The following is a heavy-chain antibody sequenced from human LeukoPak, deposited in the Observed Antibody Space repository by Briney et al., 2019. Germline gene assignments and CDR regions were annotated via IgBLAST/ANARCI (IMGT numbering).Heavy chain of an antibody. D-gene: IGHD3-3*01. CDR1: GYTFTSYG. CDR2: ISAYNGNT. CDR3: AREALTYYDFWSGYYGFDP. V-gene: IGHV1-18*01. Sequence: RASVKVSCKASGYTFTSYGISWVRQAPGQGLEWMGWISAYNGNTNYAQKLQGRVTMTTDTSTSTAYMELRSLRSDDTAVSYCAREALTYYDFWSGYYGFDPWGQGTLVTVSS. J-gene: IGHJ5*02.